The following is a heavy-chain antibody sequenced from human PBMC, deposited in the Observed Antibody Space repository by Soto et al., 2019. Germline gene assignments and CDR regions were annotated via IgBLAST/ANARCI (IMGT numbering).Heavy chain of an antibody. J-gene: IGHJ6*02. CDR3: AASIFYYGMDV. V-gene: IGHV5-51*01. CDR2: IDPGDSDT. CDR1: GYSFTSYW. Sequence: PGESLKISCKGSGYSFTSYWISWVRQMPGKGLEWMGRIDPGDSDTRYGPSFEGQVTISADKSITTTYLQWSSLKASDTAIYYCAASIFYYGMDVWGQGTTVTVSS.